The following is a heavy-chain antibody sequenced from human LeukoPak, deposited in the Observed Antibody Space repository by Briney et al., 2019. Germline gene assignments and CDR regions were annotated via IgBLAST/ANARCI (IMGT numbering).Heavy chain of an antibody. V-gene: IGHV4-39*01. CDR2: IYYSGST. D-gene: IGHD4-17*01. CDR1: GGSISSSSYY. Sequence: SETLSLTCTVSGGSISSSSYYWGWIRQPPGKGLEWIGSIYYSGSTYRNPSLKSRVTISVDTSKNQFSLKLISVTAADTAVYYCARTLSDGDYLIEYWGQGTLVTVSS. CDR3: ARTLSDGDYLIEY. J-gene: IGHJ4*02.